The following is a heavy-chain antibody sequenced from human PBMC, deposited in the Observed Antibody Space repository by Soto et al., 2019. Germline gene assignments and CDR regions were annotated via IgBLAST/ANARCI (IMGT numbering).Heavy chain of an antibody. D-gene: IGHD1-26*01. CDR3: AHAYGGRSLY. CDR2: IYWDDSK. Sequence: QITLKESGPTLVKPTQTLTLTCTFSGFSLTTDRVGVGWIRQPPGEALEWLAVIYWDDSKTYRPSLESRLTITKDTSKNQGALTMTNMDSLDTATYYCAHAYGGRSLYWGQGTLVTVSS. CDR1: GFSLTTDRVG. V-gene: IGHV2-5*02. J-gene: IGHJ4*02.